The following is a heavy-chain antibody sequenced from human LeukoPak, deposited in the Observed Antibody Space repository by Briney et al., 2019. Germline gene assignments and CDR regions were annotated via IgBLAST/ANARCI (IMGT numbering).Heavy chain of an antibody. J-gene: IGHJ6*03. CDR3: ARVVTLRRYYYYYYMDV. Sequence: SETLSLTCTVSGGSISSYYWSWIRQPPGKGLEWIGYIYYSGSTNHNPSLKSRVTISVDTSKNQFSLKLSSVTAADTAVYYCARVVTLRRYYYYYYMDVCGKGTTVTVSS. D-gene: IGHD2-21*01. CDR1: GGSISSYY. CDR2: IYYSGST. V-gene: IGHV4-59*01.